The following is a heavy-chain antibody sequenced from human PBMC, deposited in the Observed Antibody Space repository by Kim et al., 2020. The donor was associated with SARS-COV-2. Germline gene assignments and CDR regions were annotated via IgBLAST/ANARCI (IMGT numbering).Heavy chain of an antibody. Sequence: SETLSLTCADYGGSFSGYYWSWIRQPPGKGLEWIGEINHSGSTNYNPSLKSRVTISVDTSKNQFSLKLSSVTAADTAVYYCARALKGSTKNYYGSGSYYNGKDPRNWFDPWGQGTLVTVSS. CDR3: ARALKGSTKNYYGSGSYYNGKDPRNWFDP. CDR1: GGSFSGYY. J-gene: IGHJ5*02. V-gene: IGHV4-34*01. CDR2: INHSGST. D-gene: IGHD3-10*01.